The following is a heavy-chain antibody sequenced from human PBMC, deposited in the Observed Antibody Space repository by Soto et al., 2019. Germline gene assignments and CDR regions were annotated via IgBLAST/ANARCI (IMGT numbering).Heavy chain of an antibody. CDR3: ARDSTLLRYFDWPPFDY. Sequence: GGSLRLSCAASGFTFSSYWMHWVRQAPGKGLVWVSRINSDGSSTSYADSVKGRFTISRDNAKNTLYLQMNSLRAEDTAVYYCARDSTLLRYFDWPPFDYWGQGTLVTAPQ. D-gene: IGHD3-9*01. J-gene: IGHJ4*02. CDR1: GFTFSSYW. CDR2: INSDGSST. V-gene: IGHV3-74*01.